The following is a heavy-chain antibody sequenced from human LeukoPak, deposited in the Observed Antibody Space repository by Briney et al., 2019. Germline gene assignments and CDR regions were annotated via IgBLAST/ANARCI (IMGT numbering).Heavy chain of an antibody. CDR2: INPNSGGT. CDR1: GYTFTDYY. Sequence: ASVKVSCKASGYTFTDYYMQWVRQAPGQGLEWMGWINPNSGGTNYAQKFQARVTMTRDTSISTAYMELSRLRSDDTAVYYCARDLGQTYYYDSSGLDSWGQGTLLTVSS. J-gene: IGHJ4*02. D-gene: IGHD3-22*01. CDR3: ARDLGQTYYYDSSGLDS. V-gene: IGHV1-2*02.